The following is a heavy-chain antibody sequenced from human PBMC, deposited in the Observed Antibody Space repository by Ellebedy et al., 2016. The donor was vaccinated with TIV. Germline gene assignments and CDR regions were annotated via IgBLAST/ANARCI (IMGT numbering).Heavy chain of an antibody. CDR1: GFTFDDHP. D-gene: IGHD3-10*01. Sequence: SLKISCAASGFTFDDHPMHWVRQVPGKGLEWVSGISWNSGIIAYADSVKGRFTISRNNAKNSLHLQMNSLRAEDTALYYCTKEKFYYGSGSLDYWGQGTLVTVSS. CDR2: ISWNSGII. V-gene: IGHV3-9*01. CDR3: TKEKFYYGSGSLDY. J-gene: IGHJ4*02.